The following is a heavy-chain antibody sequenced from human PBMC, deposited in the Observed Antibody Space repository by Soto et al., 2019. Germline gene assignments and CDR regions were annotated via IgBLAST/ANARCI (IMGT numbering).Heavy chain of an antibody. Sequence: EVQLVESGGGLVKPGGSLRLSCAASGFTFSSYSMNWVRQAPGKGLEWVSSISSSSSYIYYADSVKGRFTISRDNAKNSLYLQMNSLRAEDTAVYYCARADYERNYYYYYMDIWGKGTTVTVSS. D-gene: IGHD4-17*01. CDR1: GFTFSSYS. J-gene: IGHJ6*03. CDR3: ARADYERNYYYYYMDI. V-gene: IGHV3-21*01. CDR2: ISSSSSYI.